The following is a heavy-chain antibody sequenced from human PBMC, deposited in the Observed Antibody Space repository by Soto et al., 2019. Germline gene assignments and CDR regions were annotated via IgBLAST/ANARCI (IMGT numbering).Heavy chain of an antibody. J-gene: IGHJ4*02. V-gene: IGHV1-69*01. CDR2: IIPIFGTA. D-gene: IGHD5-12*01. CDR3: ARDMGRDGYNWYYFDY. Sequence: QGQLVQSGAEVKKPGSSVKVSCKASGGTFSSYAISWVRQARGQGLEWMGGIIPIFGTANYAQKFQGRVTITADESTSTAYMELSSLRSEDTAVYYCARDMGRDGYNWYYFDYWGQGTLVTVSS. CDR1: GGTFSSYA.